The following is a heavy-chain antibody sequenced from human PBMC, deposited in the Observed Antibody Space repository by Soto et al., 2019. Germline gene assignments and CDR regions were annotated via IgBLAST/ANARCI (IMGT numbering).Heavy chain of an antibody. CDR3: ARDAIGSSWYSQWFDP. Sequence: PGGSLRLSCAASGFTFSSYGMHWVRQAPGKGLEWVAVIWYDGSNKYYADSVKGRFTISRDNSKNTLYLQMNSLRAEDTAVYYCARDAIGSSWYSQWFDPWGQGTLVTVSS. CDR1: GFTFSSYG. CDR2: IWYDGSNK. J-gene: IGHJ5*02. D-gene: IGHD6-13*01. V-gene: IGHV3-33*01.